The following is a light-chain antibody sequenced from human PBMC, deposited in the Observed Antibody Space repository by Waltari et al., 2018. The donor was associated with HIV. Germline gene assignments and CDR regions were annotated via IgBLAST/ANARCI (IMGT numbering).Light chain of an antibody. CDR1: SSAVGGYNS. V-gene: IGLV2-14*01. CDR3: SSYTSSSSYV. Sequence: QSALTQPASVSGSPGKSITISCTGTSSAVGGYNSVSWYQQHPGKAPKLMIYDVSNRPSGVSNRFSGSKSGNTASLTISGLQAEDEADYYCSSYTSSSSYVFGTGTKVTVL. J-gene: IGLJ1*01. CDR2: DVS.